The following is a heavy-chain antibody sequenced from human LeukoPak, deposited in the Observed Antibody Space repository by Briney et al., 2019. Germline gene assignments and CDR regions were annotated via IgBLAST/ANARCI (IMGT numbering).Heavy chain of an antibody. D-gene: IGHD3-16*02. Sequence: GGSLRLSCAASGFTFSSYEMNWVRQAPGQGLEWMGWINPNTGNPTYAQGFTGRFVFSLDTSVTTTYLQISGLKAEDTAVYYCARAYQRLGGLSFPDSWGQGTLVTVSS. CDR1: GFTFSSYE. J-gene: IGHJ5*01. V-gene: IGHV7-4-1*02. CDR2: INPNTGNP. CDR3: ARAYQRLGGLSFPDS.